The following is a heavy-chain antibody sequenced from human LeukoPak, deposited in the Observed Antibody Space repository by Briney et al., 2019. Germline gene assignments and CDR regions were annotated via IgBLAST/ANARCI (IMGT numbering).Heavy chain of an antibody. V-gene: IGHV3-21*01. CDR3: ARRYHWGYYYYGMDV. J-gene: IGHJ6*02. D-gene: IGHD1-1*01. Sequence: GGSLRLSCAPSGFTFSSYSMNWVRQAPGKGLEWVSSISSSSSYIYYADSVKGRFTISRDNAKNSLYLQMNSLRAEDTAVYYCARRYHWGYYYYGMDVWGQGTTVTVSS. CDR2: ISSSSSYI. CDR1: GFTFSSYS.